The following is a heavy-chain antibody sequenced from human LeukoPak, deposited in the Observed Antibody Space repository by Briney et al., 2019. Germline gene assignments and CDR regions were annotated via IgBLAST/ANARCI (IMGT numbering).Heavy chain of an antibody. CDR1: GGSISGHF. D-gene: IGHD1-26*01. V-gene: IGHV4-59*11. CDR2: VSYSGDT. CDR3: ARGGASSRYFGY. J-gene: IGHJ4*02. Sequence: SETLSLTCTVSGGSISGHFWSWIRQPPGKVLEWIGFVSYSGDTNYSPSFNGRVTISLDTSKSQFSLNLNSVTAADTAVYFCARGGASSRYFGYWGQGTLVTVSS.